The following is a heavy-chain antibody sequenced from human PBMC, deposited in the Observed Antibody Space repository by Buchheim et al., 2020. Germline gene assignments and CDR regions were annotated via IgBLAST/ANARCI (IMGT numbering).Heavy chain of an antibody. CDR3: ARAKKKHDYGDYSGY. CDR1: GFTFSSYG. D-gene: IGHD4-17*01. V-gene: IGHV3-33*01. J-gene: IGHJ4*02. Sequence: QVQLVESGGGVVQPGRSLRLSCAASGFTFSSYGMHWVRQAPGKGLEWVAVIWYDGSNKYYADSVKGRFTISRDNSKNPLYLQMNSLRAEDTAVYYCARAKKKHDYGDYSGYWGQGTL. CDR2: IWYDGSNK.